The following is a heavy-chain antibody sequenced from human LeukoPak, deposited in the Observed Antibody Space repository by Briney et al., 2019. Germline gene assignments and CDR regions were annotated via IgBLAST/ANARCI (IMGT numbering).Heavy chain of an antibody. Sequence: GGSLRLSCAASGFAFSSHAMTWVRQAPGKGLEWVSGISGSAEKTYYADSVKGRFTISRDSSQKILNLQMDNLRVEDTAIYYCARGSTYDFWSGDALDVWGQGTMVTVAS. CDR3: ARGSTYDFWSGDALDV. CDR1: GFAFSSHA. J-gene: IGHJ3*01. D-gene: IGHD3-3*01. CDR2: ISGSAEKT. V-gene: IGHV3-23*01.